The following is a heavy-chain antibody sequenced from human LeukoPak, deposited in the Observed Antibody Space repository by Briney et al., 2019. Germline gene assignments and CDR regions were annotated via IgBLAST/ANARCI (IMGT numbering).Heavy chain of an antibody. D-gene: IGHD6-19*01. J-gene: IGHJ4*02. CDR1: GFTFSSYA. V-gene: IGHV3-23*01. Sequence: PGGSLRLSCAASGFTFSSYAMSWVRQAPGKGLEWVSAISGSGGSTYYADSVKGRFTISRGNSKNTLYLQMNSLRAEDTAVYYCARGLTPEYRTEKVAGTFDYWGQGTLVTVSS. CDR2: ISGSGGST. CDR3: ARGLTPEYRTEKVAGTFDY.